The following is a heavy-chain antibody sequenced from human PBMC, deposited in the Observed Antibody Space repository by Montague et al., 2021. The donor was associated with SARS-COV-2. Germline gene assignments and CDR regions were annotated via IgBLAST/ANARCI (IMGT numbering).Heavy chain of an antibody. D-gene: IGHD2-21*01. CDR3: ARRGGGEVFARFMYWYFDV. CDR1: GGSINNYY. Sequence: SETLSLTCSVSGGSINNYYWDWVRQSPGKGLEWIGYIYYSGSVTTSYNPSLKSRVSISVDTSENQFSLKLTSVTAADTAVYYCARRGGGEVFARFMYWYFDVWSRGSLVTVSS. J-gene: IGHJ2*01. CDR2: IYYSGSVTT. V-gene: IGHV4-59*13.